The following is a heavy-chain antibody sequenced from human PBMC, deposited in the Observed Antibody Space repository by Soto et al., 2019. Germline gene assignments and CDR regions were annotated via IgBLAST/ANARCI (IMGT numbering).Heavy chain of an antibody. Sequence: ASVKVSCKASGGTFSSYAISWVRQAPGQGLEWMGGIIPIFGTANDAQKFQGSVTITADESTSTAYMELSSLRSEDTAAKYCAREDSSSSATGDAFDIWGQGTMVTVSS. CDR1: GGTFSSYA. CDR2: IIPIFGTA. J-gene: IGHJ3*02. D-gene: IGHD6-6*01. CDR3: AREDSSSSATGDAFDI. V-gene: IGHV1-69*13.